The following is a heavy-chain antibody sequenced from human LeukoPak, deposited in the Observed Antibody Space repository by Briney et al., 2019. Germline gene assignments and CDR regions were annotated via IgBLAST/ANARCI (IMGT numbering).Heavy chain of an antibody. CDR1: GFTFSSYA. V-gene: IGHV3-23*01. Sequence: PGGSLRLSCAASGFTFSSYAMSWVRQAPGKGLEWVSAISGSGDSTYYADSVKGRFTISRDNSKNTLYLQMNSLRAEDTAVYCCAKDLGSVVTPPSLDFWGQGTLVTVSS. D-gene: IGHD4-23*01. J-gene: IGHJ4*02. CDR3: AKDLGSVVTPPSLDF. CDR2: ISGSGDST.